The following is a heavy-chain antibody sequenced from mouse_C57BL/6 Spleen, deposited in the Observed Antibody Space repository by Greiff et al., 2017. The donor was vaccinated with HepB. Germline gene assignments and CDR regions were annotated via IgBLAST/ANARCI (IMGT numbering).Heavy chain of an antibody. CDR1: GFTFSDYG. D-gene: IGHD2-4*01. CDR3: ARLGGLRHFAY. Sequence: EVQLQESGGGLVKPGGSLKLSCAASGFTFSDYGMHWVRQAPEKGLEWVAYISSGSSTIYYADTVKGRFTISRDNAKNTLFLQMTSLRSEDTAMYYCARLGGLRHFAYWGQGTLVTVSA. J-gene: IGHJ3*01. V-gene: IGHV5-17*01. CDR2: ISSGSSTI.